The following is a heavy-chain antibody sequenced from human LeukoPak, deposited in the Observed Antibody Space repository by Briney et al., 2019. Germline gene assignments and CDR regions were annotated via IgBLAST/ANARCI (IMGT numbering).Heavy chain of an antibody. J-gene: IGHJ5*02. CDR2: IIGSGSTT. Sequence: PGGSLRLSCAASGFTFSSYEMNWVRQAPGKGLEWLSYIIGSGSTTQYVDSVRDRFTISRDNDKNAVYLQMNSLRADDTAIYYCVRDRGGAYSGDNLFDPWGQGTLVTVSS. CDR1: GFTFSSYE. D-gene: IGHD2-21*01. CDR3: VRDRGGAYSGDNLFDP. V-gene: IGHV3-48*03.